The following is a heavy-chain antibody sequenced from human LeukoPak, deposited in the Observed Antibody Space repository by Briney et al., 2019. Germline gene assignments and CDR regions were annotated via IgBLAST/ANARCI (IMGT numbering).Heavy chain of an antibody. D-gene: IGHD2-2*01. V-gene: IGHV4-59*01. CDR1: GGSISSYY. J-gene: IGHJ4*02. CDR2: IYYSGST. Sequence: PSETLSLTCTVSGGSISSYYWIWIRQPPGKGLEWIGYIYYSGSTNYNPSLKSRVTISVDTSKNQFSLKLSSVTAADTAVYYCARETPYCSSTSCGIDYWGQGTLVTVSS. CDR3: ARETPYCSSTSCGIDY.